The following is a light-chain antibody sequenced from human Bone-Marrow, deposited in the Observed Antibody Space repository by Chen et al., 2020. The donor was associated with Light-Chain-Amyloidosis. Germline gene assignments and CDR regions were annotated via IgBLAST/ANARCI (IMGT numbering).Light chain of an antibody. CDR3: QVWDRSSDRPV. J-gene: IGLJ3*02. CDR1: NIGSTS. V-gene: IGLV3-21*02. CDR2: DDS. Sequence: YVLTQPSSVSVAPGQTATIACGGNNIGSTSVHWYQQTPGQAPLLVFYDDSDRPSGIPERLSGSDSGNTATLTISRVEAGDAADYYCQVWDRSSDRPVFGGGTKLTV.